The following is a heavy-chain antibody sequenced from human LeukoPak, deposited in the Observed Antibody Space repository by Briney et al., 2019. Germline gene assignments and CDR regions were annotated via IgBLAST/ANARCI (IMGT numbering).Heavy chain of an antibody. CDR3: ARRRYYDGSGYLE. CDR1: GDSVSRSDSY. V-gene: IGHV4-39*01. CDR2: IYYSGRT. D-gene: IGHD3-22*01. J-gene: IGHJ1*01. Sequence: SETLSLTCSVSGDSVSRSDSYWDWIRQPPGKGLEWIGTIYYSGRTYYSPSLKSRVTMSVDPSNNQFSLNLRSVTAADTAVYYCARRRYYDGSGYLEWGQGTLLSLSS.